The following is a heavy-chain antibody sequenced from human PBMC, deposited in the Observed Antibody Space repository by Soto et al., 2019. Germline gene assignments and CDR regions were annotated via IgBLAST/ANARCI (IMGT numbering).Heavy chain of an antibody. D-gene: IGHD3-22*01. CDR1: GFTFSSYA. Sequence: QVQLVESGGGVVQPGRSLRLSCAASGFTFSSYAIHWVRQAPGKGLEWVAVISYDGSNKYYADSVKGRFTISRDNSKNTLYLQMNSLRAEDTAVYYCARDPIITMIVVVALDYWGQGTLVTVSS. J-gene: IGHJ4*02. V-gene: IGHV3-30-3*01. CDR2: ISYDGSNK. CDR3: ARDPIITMIVVVALDY.